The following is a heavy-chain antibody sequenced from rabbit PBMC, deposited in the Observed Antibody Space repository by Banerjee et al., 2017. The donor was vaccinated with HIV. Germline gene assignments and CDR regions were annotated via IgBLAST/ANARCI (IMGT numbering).Heavy chain of an antibody. CDR3: ASSPGSSYYPAYFNL. J-gene: IGHJ4*01. CDR1: GIDFSSYYY. CDR2: IDDADGST. D-gene: IGHD8-1*01. V-gene: IGHV1S43*01. Sequence: QQQLEESGGGLVKPGGALTLTCKASGIDFSSYYYMCWVRQAPGKGPEWIACIDDADGSTYYASWVNGRFTISRSTSLNTVDLKMTSLTAADTATYFCASSPGSSYYPAYFNLWGPGTLVTVS.